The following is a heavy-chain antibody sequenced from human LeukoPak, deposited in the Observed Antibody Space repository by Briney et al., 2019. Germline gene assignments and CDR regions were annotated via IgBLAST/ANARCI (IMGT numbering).Heavy chain of an antibody. J-gene: IGHJ6*02. D-gene: IGHD1-26*01. CDR2: IYYSGST. CDR1: GGSISSGGYY. CDR3: ARSLGSLGGYGMDV. V-gene: IGHV4-31*03. Sequence: PSETLSLTCTVSGGSISSGGYYWSWIRQHPVKGLEWIGYIYYSGSTYYNPSLKSRVTISVDTSKNQFSLKLSSVTAADTAVYYCARSLGSLGGYGMDVWGQGTTVTVSS.